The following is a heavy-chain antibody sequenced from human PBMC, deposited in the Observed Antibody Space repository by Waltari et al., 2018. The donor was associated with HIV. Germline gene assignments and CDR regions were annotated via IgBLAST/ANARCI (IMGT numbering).Heavy chain of an antibody. V-gene: IGHV3-49*04. D-gene: IGHD2-2*01. CDR3: ADQTNFHY. CDR2: IRSKAYGGTT. J-gene: IGHJ4*02. Sequence: EAQLVESGGGLVQPGRSLTLSCTAPGFTFGDYAMSWVRQAPGKGREWLGFIRSKAYGGTTEYASSVKGRFIISRDDSKGIAFLQMNSLIIEDTAVYYCADQTNFHYWGQGTLVTVSS. CDR1: GFTFGDYA.